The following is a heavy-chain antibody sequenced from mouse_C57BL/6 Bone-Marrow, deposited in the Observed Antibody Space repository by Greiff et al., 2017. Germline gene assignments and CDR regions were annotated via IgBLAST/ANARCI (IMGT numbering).Heavy chain of an antibody. CDR1: GFTFSSYG. J-gene: IGHJ3*01. D-gene: IGHD2-3*01. CDR2: ISSGGSYT. Sequence: EVKLVESGGDLVKPGGSLKLSCAASGFTFSSYGMSWVRQTPDKRLEWVATISSGGSYTYYPDSVKGRFTFSRDNAKNTLYLQMSSLKSEDTAMYYFARRWLLALFAYWGQGTLVTVSA. V-gene: IGHV5-6*02. CDR3: ARRWLLALFAY.